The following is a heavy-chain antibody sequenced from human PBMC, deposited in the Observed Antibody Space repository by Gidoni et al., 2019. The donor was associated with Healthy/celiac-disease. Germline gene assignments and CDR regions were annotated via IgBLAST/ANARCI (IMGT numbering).Heavy chain of an antibody. D-gene: IGHD6-13*01. V-gene: IGHV4-34*01. CDR3: AREIGYSSSWYWAWYFDL. J-gene: IGHJ2*01. CDR2: INHRGST. CDR1: GWSFSGYY. Sequence: QAQLQQWRAGLLKPSETLSLTCAVYGWSFSGYYWSWIRQPPGQGLEWIVKINHRGSTNYNPALKSRVTISVDTSKNQFSLKLSSVTAADTAVYYCAREIGYSSSWYWAWYFDLWGRGTLVTVSS.